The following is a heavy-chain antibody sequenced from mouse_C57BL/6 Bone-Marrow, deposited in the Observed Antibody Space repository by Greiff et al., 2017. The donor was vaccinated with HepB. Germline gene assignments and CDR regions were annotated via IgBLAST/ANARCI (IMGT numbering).Heavy chain of an antibody. V-gene: IGHV5-9-1*02. J-gene: IGHJ3*01. Sequence: EVQGVESGEGLVKPGGSLKLSCAASGFTFSSYAMSWVRQTPAKRLEWVAYISSGGDYIYYADTVKGRFTISRDNARNTLYLQMSSLQSEDTAMYYCTRAVYYYGPPFAYWGQGTLVTVSA. CDR1: GFTFSSYA. CDR2: ISSGGDYI. CDR3: TRAVYYYGPPFAY. D-gene: IGHD1-1*01.